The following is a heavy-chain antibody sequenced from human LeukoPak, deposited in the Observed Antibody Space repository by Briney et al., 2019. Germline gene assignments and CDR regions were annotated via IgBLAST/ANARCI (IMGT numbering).Heavy chain of an antibody. Sequence: GESLKISCKGSGYSFTSYWIGWVRQMPGKGLEWVGIIYPGDYDTRYSPSFQGQVNISADKSISTAYLQWSRLNASDTALYYCAVSSGSVSGWRYDAFDIWGEGTMVTVSS. CDR2: IYPGDYDT. CDR1: GYSFTSYW. J-gene: IGHJ3*02. D-gene: IGHD6-25*01. V-gene: IGHV5-51*01. CDR3: AVSSGSVSGWRYDAFDI.